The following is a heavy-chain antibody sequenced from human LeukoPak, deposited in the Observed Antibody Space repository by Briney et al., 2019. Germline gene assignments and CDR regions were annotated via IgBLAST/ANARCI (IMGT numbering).Heavy chain of an antibody. CDR1: GGTFSSYA. CDR2: IIPIFGTA. D-gene: IGHD3-16*01. Sequence: SVKVSCKASGGTFSSYAISWVRQAPGQGLEWMGGIIPIFGTANYAQKFQGRVTITADESTSTAYMELSSLRSEDTAVYYCARGLYDYVWGSQYYFDYWGQGTLVTVSS. CDR3: ARGLYDYVWGSQYYFDY. V-gene: IGHV1-69*13. J-gene: IGHJ4*02.